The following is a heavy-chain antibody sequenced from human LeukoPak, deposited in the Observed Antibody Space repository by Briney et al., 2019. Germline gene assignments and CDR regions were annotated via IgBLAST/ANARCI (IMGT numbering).Heavy chain of an antibody. CDR2: INPNSGGT. V-gene: IGHV1-2*02. CDR1: GYTCTGYY. D-gene: IGHD2-2*01. CDR3: ARLHCSSTSCRNWFDP. Sequence: ASVKVSCKASGYTCTGYYMHWVRQAPGQGLEWMGWINPNSGGTNYAQKFQGRVTMTRDTSISTAYMELSRLRSDDTAVYYCARLHCSSTSCRNWFDPWGQGTLVTVSS. J-gene: IGHJ5*02.